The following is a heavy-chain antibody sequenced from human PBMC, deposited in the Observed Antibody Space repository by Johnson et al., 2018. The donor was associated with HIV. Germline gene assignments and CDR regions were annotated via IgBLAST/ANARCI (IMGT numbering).Heavy chain of an antibody. Sequence: VQLVESGGDVVQPGRSLRLSCAASGFTFSSSAMHWVRQAPGKGLEWVSAISGSGGSTYYADSVTGRFTISRDNSKNTVYLQMNSLRAGDTAVYYCARASGYYLSDAFDIWGQGTMVTVSS. CDR1: GFTFSSSA. D-gene: IGHD3-22*01. V-gene: IGHV3-23*04. CDR3: ARASGYYLSDAFDI. J-gene: IGHJ3*02. CDR2: ISGSGGST.